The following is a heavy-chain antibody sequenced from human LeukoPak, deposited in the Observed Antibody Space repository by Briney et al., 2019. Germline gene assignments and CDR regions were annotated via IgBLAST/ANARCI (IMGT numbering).Heavy chain of an antibody. CDR3: AKTTAGEQWLGYFDY. Sequence: SETLSLTCTVSGGSISSYYWSWIRQPPGKALEWIGYISYSGSTNYNPSLKSRVTISVDTSKNQFSLRLSSVTAADTAVYYCAKTTAGEQWLGYFDYWGQGTLVTVSS. CDR2: ISYSGST. V-gene: IGHV4-59*01. CDR1: GGSISSYY. J-gene: IGHJ4*02. D-gene: IGHD6-19*01.